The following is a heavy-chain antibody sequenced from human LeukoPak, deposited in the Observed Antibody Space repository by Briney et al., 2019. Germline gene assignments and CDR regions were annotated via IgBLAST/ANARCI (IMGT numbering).Heavy chain of an antibody. J-gene: IGHJ5*02. CDR3: ARGPQLSSRNWLDP. V-gene: IGHV4-34*01. Sequence: SETLSLTCAVYGGSFSGYYWSWIRQPPGKGVEWIGEINHSGSTNYNPSLKSRVTISVDTSKNQFSLKLSSVTAADTAVYYCARGPQLSSRNWLDPWGQGTLVTVSS. CDR1: GGSFSGYY. D-gene: IGHD2-2*01. CDR2: INHSGST.